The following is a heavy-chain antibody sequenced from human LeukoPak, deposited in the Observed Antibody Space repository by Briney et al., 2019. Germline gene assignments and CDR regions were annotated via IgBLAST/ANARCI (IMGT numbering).Heavy chain of an antibody. CDR3: AKDSDSSGYYYNDY. CDR2: ISSSSSYI. V-gene: IGHV3-21*01. Sequence: GGSLRLSCAASGFTFSTYNMNWVRQAPGKGLEWVSSISSSSSYIYYADSVKGRFTISRDNAKNSLYLQMNSLRAEDTAVYYCAKDSDSSGYYYNDYWGQGTLVTVSS. J-gene: IGHJ4*02. D-gene: IGHD3-22*01. CDR1: GFTFSTYN.